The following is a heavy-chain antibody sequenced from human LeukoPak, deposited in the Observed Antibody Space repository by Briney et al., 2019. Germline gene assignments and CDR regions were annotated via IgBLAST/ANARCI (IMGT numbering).Heavy chain of an antibody. CDR2: INHSGST. D-gene: IGHD5-18*01. CDR1: SGSFSGYY. J-gene: IGHJ3*02. Sequence: SETLSLTCAVYSGSFSGYYWSWIRQPPGKGLEWIGEINHSGSTNYNPSLKSRVTISVDTSENQFSLKLSSVTAADTAVYYCARGRGWIQLWLKPENDAFDIWGQGTMVTVSS. CDR3: ARGRGWIQLWLKPENDAFDI. V-gene: IGHV4-34*01.